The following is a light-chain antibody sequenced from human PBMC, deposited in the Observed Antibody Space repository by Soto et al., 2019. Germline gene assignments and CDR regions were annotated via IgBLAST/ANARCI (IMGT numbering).Light chain of an antibody. V-gene: IGLV2-14*01. J-gene: IGLJ2*01. Sequence: QSVLTQPASVSGSPGQSITISCTGTSSDVGGYNYVSWYQQHPGKAPKLMIYEVSNRPSGVSNRFSGSKSGNTASLTISGLQAEDEAHYYCRSYTSSSTAVFGGGTKLTVL. CDR2: EVS. CDR3: RSYTSSSTAV. CDR1: SSDVGGYNY.